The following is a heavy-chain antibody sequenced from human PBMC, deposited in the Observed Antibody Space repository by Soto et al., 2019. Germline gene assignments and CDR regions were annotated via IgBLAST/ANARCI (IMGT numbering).Heavy chain of an antibody. Sequence: QVQLQESGPRLVKPSQTLSLTCTVSGGSISSGGYYWSWIRQHPGKGLEWIGYIYYSGSTYYNPSLKSRVTISVDTSKNQFSLKLSSVTAADTAVYYCARATMVRGGKDYWGQGTLVTVSS. CDR2: IYYSGST. D-gene: IGHD3-10*01. CDR1: GGSISSGGYY. CDR3: ARATMVRGGKDY. V-gene: IGHV4-31*03. J-gene: IGHJ4*02.